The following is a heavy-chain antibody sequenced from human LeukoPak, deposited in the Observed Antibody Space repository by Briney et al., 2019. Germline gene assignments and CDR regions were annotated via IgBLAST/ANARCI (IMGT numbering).Heavy chain of an antibody. CDR3: AKSGSSVFWS. CDR2: IKEDGSEK. D-gene: IGHD3-3*02. V-gene: IGHV3-7*03. Sequence: GGSLRLSCAASGFTFTNHWMSWVRQAPGKGLEWVANIKEDGSEKYYVDSVKGRFTVSRDNVKNSLFLQMNSLRVDDTAVYYCAKSGSSVFWSWGQGTLVTVSS. J-gene: IGHJ5*02. CDR1: GFTFTNHW.